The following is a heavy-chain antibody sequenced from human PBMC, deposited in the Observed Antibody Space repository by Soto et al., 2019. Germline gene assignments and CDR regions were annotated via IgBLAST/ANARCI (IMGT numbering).Heavy chain of an antibody. CDR3: ARGSTGDYYYYGMDV. J-gene: IGHJ6*02. V-gene: IGHV1-2*04. Sequence: ASVEVSCKXSGYTFTGYYMHWVRQAPGQGLEWMGWINPNSGGTNYAQKFQGWVTMTRDTSISTAYMELSRLRSDDTAVYYCARGSTGDYYYYGMDVWGQGTTVTVSS. CDR1: GYTFTGYY. CDR2: INPNSGGT. D-gene: IGHD2-8*02.